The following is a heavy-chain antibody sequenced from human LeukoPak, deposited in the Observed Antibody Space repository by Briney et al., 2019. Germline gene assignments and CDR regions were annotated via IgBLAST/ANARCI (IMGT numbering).Heavy chain of an antibody. D-gene: IGHD5-24*01. Sequence: GESLRLSCAASGFTFSSYSMNWVRQAPGKGLEWVSSISSSSSYIYYADSVKGRFTISRDNAKNSLYLQMNSLRAEDTAVYYCARDFARIESHYYYYYMDVWGKGTTVTVSS. CDR3: ARDFARIESHYYYYYMDV. J-gene: IGHJ6*03. CDR2: ISSSSSYI. V-gene: IGHV3-21*01. CDR1: GFTFSSYS.